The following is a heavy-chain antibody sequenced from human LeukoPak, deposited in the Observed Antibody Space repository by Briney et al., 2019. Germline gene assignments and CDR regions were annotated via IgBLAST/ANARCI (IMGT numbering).Heavy chain of an antibody. CDR2: INPSGCST. CDR1: GYTFTIYY. J-gene: IGHJ4*02. Sequence: GASVKVSFKASGYTFTIYYMHWVRQAPAQGLEWMGIINPSGCSTSYAQKFQGRVTITRDMSTSTVYMELSSLRSEDTAVYYCARTYDSSGPPRYYFDYWGQGTLVTVSS. D-gene: IGHD3-22*01. CDR3: ARTYDSSGPPRYYFDY. V-gene: IGHV1-46*01.